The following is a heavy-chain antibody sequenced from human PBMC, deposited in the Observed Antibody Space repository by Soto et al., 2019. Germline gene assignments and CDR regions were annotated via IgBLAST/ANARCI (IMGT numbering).Heavy chain of an antibody. CDR2: ISSDGSNK. J-gene: IGHJ4*02. D-gene: IGHD6-13*01. CDR1: GFTFSGFF. CDR3: ARDYRRAAELDY. Sequence: VGSLRLSCGASGFTFSGFFMHWVRQAPGKGLEWVAVISSDGSNKYYAESVKGRFTISRDNSKNTLYLQMNSLRTDDTAVYYCARDYRRAAELDYWGQGTLVTVSS. V-gene: IGHV3-30-3*01.